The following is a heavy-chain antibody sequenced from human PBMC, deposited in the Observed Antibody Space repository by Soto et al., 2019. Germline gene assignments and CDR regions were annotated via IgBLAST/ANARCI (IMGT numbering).Heavy chain of an antibody. V-gene: IGHV3-9*01. J-gene: IGHJ4*02. Sequence: GGSLRLSCAASAFTFDDYVMHWVRQAPGKGLEWVSGISWISGSIGYADSVKGRFTISRDNAKNALYLQMNSLRVEDTAVYYCARDIGPNTLDYWGQGTLVTVSS. CDR2: ISWISGSI. CDR1: AFTFDDYV. CDR3: ARDIGPNTLDY.